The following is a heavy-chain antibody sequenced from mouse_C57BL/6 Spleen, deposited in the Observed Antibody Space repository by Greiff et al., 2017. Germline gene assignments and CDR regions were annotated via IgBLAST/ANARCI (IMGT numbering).Heavy chain of an antibody. Sequence: QVQLQQSGAEPVRPGASVTLSCKASGYTFTDYEMHWVKQTPVHGLEWIGAIDPETGGTAYNQKFKGKAILTADKSSSTAYMELRSLTSEDSAVYYCTRRSVDDGYHEAMDYWGQGTSVTVSS. CDR1: GYTFTDYE. J-gene: IGHJ4*01. V-gene: IGHV1-15*01. CDR3: TRRSVDDGYHEAMDY. D-gene: IGHD2-3*01. CDR2: IDPETGGT.